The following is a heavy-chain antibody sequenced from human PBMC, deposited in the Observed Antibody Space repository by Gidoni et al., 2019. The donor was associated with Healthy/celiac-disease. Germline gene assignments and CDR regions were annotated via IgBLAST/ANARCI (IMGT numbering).Heavy chain of an antibody. V-gene: IGHV4-34*01. CDR1: GGSFSGYY. D-gene: IGHD1-26*01. CDR2: INHSGST. J-gene: IGHJ4*02. Sequence: QVQLQQWGAGLLKPSETLSLTCAVYGGSFSGYYWSWIRQPPGKGLEWIGEINHSGSTNYNPSLKSRVTISVDTSKNQFSLKLSSVTAADTAVYYCARLVGATKGDYWGQGTLVTVSS. CDR3: ARLVGATKGDY.